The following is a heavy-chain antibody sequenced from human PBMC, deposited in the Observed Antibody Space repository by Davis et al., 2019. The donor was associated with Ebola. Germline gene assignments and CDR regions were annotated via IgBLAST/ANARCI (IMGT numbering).Heavy chain of an antibody. Sequence: MPSETLSLTCTVSGGSISSYYWGWIRQPPGKGLEWIGSIYYSGSTYYNPSLKSRVTISVDTSKNQFSLKLSSVTAADTAVYYCARQGDNWNHYGMDVWGKGTTVTVSS. CDR3: ARQGDNWNHYGMDV. J-gene: IGHJ6*04. CDR2: IYYSGST. D-gene: IGHD1-20*01. CDR1: GGSISSYY. V-gene: IGHV4-39*01.